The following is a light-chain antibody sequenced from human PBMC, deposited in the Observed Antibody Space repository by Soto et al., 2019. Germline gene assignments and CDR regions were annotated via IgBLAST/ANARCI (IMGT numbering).Light chain of an antibody. J-gene: IGLJ2*01. Sequence: QSVLTQPASMSGSPGQSITISCTGTSSDVGGYNYVSWYRQHPGKAPKLMIYDVNNRPSGVSNRFSGSKSGNTASLTIPGLQAEDEADYYCSSHSSSSTLVVFGGGTQLTVL. V-gene: IGLV2-14*03. CDR2: DVN. CDR3: SSHSSSSTLVV. CDR1: SSDVGGYNY.